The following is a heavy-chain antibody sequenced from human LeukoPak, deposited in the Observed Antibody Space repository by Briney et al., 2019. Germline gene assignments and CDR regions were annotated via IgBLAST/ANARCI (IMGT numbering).Heavy chain of an antibody. J-gene: IGHJ4*02. D-gene: IGHD5-18*01. CDR2: MNPNSGNT. CDR1: EYTFTSYD. Sequence: ASVKVSCTASEYTFTSYDINWVRQATGQGLEWMGWMNPNSGNTGYAQKFQGRVTMTRNTSISTAYMELSSLRSEDTAVYYCARDVGYSYGYEFDYWGQGTLVTVSS. V-gene: IGHV1-8*01. CDR3: ARDVGYSYGYEFDY.